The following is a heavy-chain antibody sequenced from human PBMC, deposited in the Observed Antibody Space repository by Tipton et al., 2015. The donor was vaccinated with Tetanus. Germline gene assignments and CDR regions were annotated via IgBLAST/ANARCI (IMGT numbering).Heavy chain of an antibody. D-gene: IGHD1-1*01. J-gene: IGHJ4*02. Sequence: TLSLTCTVSGVSMIDSYWNWIRQPAGKGLEWIGRIYSSGTTNYDPSLRGRVTMSIDTSKNRSSLKLDSVTAADTAVYYCARANNEFPKKGPFDSWGQGSLVIVSS. V-gene: IGHV4-4*07. CDR1: GVSMIDSY. CDR3: ARANNEFPKKGPFDS. CDR2: IYSSGTT.